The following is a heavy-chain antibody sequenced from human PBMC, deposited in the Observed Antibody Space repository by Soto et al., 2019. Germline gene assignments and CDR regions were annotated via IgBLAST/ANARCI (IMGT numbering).Heavy chain of an antibody. CDR3: ARGFAGYGMDV. V-gene: IGHV3-23*01. CDR1: GFTFSTYA. J-gene: IGHJ6*02. Sequence: GGSLRLSCAASGFTFSTYAMSWVRQAPGKGLEWVSTISGSGHRTYYADSVKGRFTISRDNSKNTLYLQMNSLRAEDTAVYYCARGFAGYGMDVWGQGTTVTAP. CDR2: ISGSGHRT. D-gene: IGHD3-10*01.